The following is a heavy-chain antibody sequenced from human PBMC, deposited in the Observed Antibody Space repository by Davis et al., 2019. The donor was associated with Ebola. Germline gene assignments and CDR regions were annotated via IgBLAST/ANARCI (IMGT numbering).Heavy chain of an antibody. CDR1: GGSFSGYY. Sequence: SETLSLTCAVYGGSFSGYYWSWIRQPPGKGLEWIGEIIHTGGTNYNPSLRSRVTISVDTSKNQFSLKVTSVSAADTAVYYCARGLGMGWFDSWGQGTLVTVSS. CDR3: ARGLGMGWFDS. J-gene: IGHJ5*01. V-gene: IGHV4-34*01. CDR2: IIHTGGT. D-gene: IGHD6-13*01.